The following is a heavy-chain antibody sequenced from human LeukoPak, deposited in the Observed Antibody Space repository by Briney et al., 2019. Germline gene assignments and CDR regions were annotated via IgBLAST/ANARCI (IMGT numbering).Heavy chain of an antibody. Sequence: PGGSLRLSCAASGFTFAMNWVRQAPGKGLEWVSAISGSGGSTHYADSVKGRFTISRDNSKNTLYLQMNSLRAEDTAVYYCARETVVVTATDFDYWGQGTLVTVSS. CDR3: ARETVVVTATDFDY. D-gene: IGHD2-21*02. V-gene: IGHV3-23*01. J-gene: IGHJ4*02. CDR2: ISGSGGST. CDR1: GFTFA.